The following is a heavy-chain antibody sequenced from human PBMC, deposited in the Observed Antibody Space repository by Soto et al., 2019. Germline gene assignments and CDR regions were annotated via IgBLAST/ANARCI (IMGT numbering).Heavy chain of an antibody. J-gene: IGHJ4*02. D-gene: IGHD1-26*01. CDR3: ARTGSYGDY. V-gene: IGHV3-33*01. CDR2: DASKA. CDR1: GFTFSNYA. Sequence: QVQLVESGGGVVQPGRSLRLSCAASGFTFSNYAMHWVRQAPGKGLEWVAVDASKAYYAESVKGRFTISRDNSKDTLYLQMNSLSGEDTAVYYCARTGSYGDYWGQGTLVTVSS.